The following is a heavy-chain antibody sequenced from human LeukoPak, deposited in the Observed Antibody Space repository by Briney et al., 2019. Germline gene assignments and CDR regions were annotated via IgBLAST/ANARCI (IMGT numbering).Heavy chain of an antibody. V-gene: IGHV4-59*10. CDR3: AGHSYSSAAFDI. D-gene: IGHD5-18*01. Sequence: SETLSLTCAVYGGSFSGYYWSWIRQPAGKGLEWIGRIYTSGSTNYNPSLKSRVTMSVDTSKNQFSLKLSSVTAADTAVYYCAGHSYSSAAFDIWGQGTMVTVSS. CDR2: IYTSGST. J-gene: IGHJ3*02. CDR1: GGSFSGYY.